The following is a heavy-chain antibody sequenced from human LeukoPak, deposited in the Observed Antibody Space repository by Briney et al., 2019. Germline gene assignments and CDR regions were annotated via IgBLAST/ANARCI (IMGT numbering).Heavy chain of an antibody. D-gene: IGHD5-12*01. CDR3: ARDNAADNSGYGLY. CDR2: ISYDGSNK. CDR1: GFTFSSYA. Sequence: GGSLRLSCAASGFTFSSYAMHWVRQAPGKGLEWVAVISYDGSNKYYADSVKGRLTISRDNSKNTLYLQMNSLRAEDTAVYYCARDNAADNSGYGLYWGQGTLVTVSS. J-gene: IGHJ4*02. V-gene: IGHV3-30*04.